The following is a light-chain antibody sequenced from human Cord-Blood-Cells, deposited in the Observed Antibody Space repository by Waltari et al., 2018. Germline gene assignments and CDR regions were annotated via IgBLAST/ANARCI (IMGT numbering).Light chain of an antibody. J-gene: IGLJ3*02. CDR2: GKN. CDR3: NSRDSSGNQWV. CDR1: SLRSYY. V-gene: IGLV3-19*01. Sequence: SSELTQDPAVSVALGPTLRITCQGDSLRSYYASWYQQKPGPAPVLVIYGKNNRPSGIPDRFSGSSSGNTASLTITGAQAEDEADYYCNSRDSSGNQWVFGGGTKLTVL.